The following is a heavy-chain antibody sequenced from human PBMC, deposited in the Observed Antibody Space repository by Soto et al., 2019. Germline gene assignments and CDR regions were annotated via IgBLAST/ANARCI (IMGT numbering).Heavy chain of an antibody. J-gene: IGHJ5*02. CDR3: AKEVMSGTTRGWFDP. V-gene: IGHV3-23*01. D-gene: IGHD1-1*01. CDR1: GFTFSSYA. Sequence: GGSLRLSCAASGFTFSSYAMNWVHQPPGKGLEWVSTISASGGGTYYADSVKGRFTISRDYSNNTLSLQMNSLRAEDTAVYYCAKEVMSGTTRGWFDPWGQGTLVTVSS. CDR2: ISASGGGT.